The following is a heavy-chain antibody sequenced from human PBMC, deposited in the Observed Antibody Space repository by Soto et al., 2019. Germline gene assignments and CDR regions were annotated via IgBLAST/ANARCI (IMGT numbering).Heavy chain of an antibody. J-gene: IGHJ3*01. CDR1: GFTFSNYP. Sequence: QVQLVESGGGVVQPGRSLRLSCAASGFTFSNYPMHWVRQVPGKGLEWVALVSFDGDFKNYADSVKGRLTISRDNSKKTLYLHMNNLRPEDTAVYYCVRDPPSPITFEAFDLWGHGTMVTVSS. V-gene: IGHV3-30-3*01. CDR3: VRDPPSPITFEAFDL. CDR2: VSFDGDFK. D-gene: IGHD3-10*01.